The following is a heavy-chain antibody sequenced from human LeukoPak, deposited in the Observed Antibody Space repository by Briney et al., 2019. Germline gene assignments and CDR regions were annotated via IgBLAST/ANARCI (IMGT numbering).Heavy chain of an antibody. CDR1: GFTFSSYA. Sequence: PGGSLRLSCAASGFTFSSYAMSWVRQAPGKGLEWVSAISGSGGSTYYADSVKGRFTIFRDNSKNTLYLQMNSLRAEDTAVYYCAKDPYSSGWYLSEDYWGQGTLVTVSS. J-gene: IGHJ4*02. CDR3: AKDPYSSGWYLSEDY. V-gene: IGHV3-23*01. CDR2: ISGSGGST. D-gene: IGHD6-19*01.